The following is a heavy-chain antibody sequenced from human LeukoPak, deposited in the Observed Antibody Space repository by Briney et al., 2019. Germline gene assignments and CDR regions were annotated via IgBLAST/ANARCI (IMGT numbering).Heavy chain of an antibody. Sequence: TSETLFLTCTVSGGSISSGSYYWSWIRQPAGKGLEWIGRIYTSGSTNYNPSLKSRVTISVDTSKNQFSLKLSSVTAADTAVYYCARHPGIAAAVYNWFDPWGQGTLVTVSS. D-gene: IGHD6-13*01. CDR1: GGSISSGSYY. CDR2: IYTSGST. V-gene: IGHV4-61*02. CDR3: ARHPGIAAAVYNWFDP. J-gene: IGHJ5*02.